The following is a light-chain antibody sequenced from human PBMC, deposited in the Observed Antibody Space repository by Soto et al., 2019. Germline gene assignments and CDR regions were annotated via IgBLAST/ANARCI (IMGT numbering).Light chain of an antibody. Sequence: ETVMTQSPVTLSVSPGDTATLSCRASQRVSSHLAWYQQQPGQAPRLLIYGTSSRATGIPDRFSGSGSATDFTLTISRLEAEDFAVYYCQQYGNSPITFGQGTRLEIK. CDR3: QQYGNSPIT. V-gene: IGKV3-20*01. CDR2: GTS. J-gene: IGKJ5*01. CDR1: QRVSSH.